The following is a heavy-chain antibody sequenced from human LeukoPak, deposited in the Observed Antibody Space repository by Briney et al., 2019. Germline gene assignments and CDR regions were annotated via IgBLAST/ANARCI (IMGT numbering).Heavy chain of an antibody. V-gene: IGHV4-34*01. J-gene: IGHJ5*02. CDR2: INHSGST. CDR3: ARAVVPAAIGLLTWFDP. D-gene: IGHD2-2*01. Sequence: SETLSLTCAVYGGSFSGYYWSWIRQPPGKGLEWIGEINHSGSTNYNPSLKSRVTISVDTSKNQFSLKLSSVAAADTAVYYCARAVVPAAIGLLTWFDPWGQGTLVTVSS. CDR1: GGSFSGYY.